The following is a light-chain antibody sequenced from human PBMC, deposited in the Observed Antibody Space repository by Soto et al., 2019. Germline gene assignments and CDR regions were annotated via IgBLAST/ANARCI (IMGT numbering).Light chain of an antibody. CDR2: AAS. Sequence: AIQMTQSPSSLSASVGDRVTITCRASQAIRNDVAWYQQKAGKAPKLLIAAASILQSGVPSRFSGRGSGTDFTLTISSLQSEDLGTYYCLQDYSYPWTFGQGTKVAIK. CDR3: LQDYSYPWT. J-gene: IGKJ1*01. CDR1: QAIRND. V-gene: IGKV1-6*01.